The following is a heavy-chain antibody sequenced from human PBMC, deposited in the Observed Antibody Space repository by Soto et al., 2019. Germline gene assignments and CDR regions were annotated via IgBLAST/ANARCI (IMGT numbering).Heavy chain of an antibody. Sequence: QVQLVQSGAEVKKPGASVKVSCKTSGYNFISSEISWVRQATGQGLELMVWMNPHTGETYATRKFQGRLTMTINTSINTAYLELSSLTSEDTAVYYCAKKHSGSSLADWGQGSLVTVSS. CDR2: MNPHTGET. V-gene: IGHV1-8*02. CDR1: GYNFISSE. CDR3: AKKHSGSSLAD. J-gene: IGHJ4*02. D-gene: IGHD6-6*01.